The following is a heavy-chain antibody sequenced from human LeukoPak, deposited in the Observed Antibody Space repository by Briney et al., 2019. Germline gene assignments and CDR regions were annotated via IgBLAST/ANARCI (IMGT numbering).Heavy chain of an antibody. V-gene: IGHV3-23*01. J-gene: IGHJ4*02. CDR3: AKDSLSIHIMTTVTTVVY. Sequence: PGGSLRLSCAASGFTFSSYAMSWVRQAPGKGLEWVSAISGSGGSTYYADSVKGRFTISRDNSKNTLYLQMNSLRAEDTAVYYCAKDSLSIHIMTTVTTVVYWGQGTLVTVSS. CDR2: ISGSGGST. D-gene: IGHD4-17*01. CDR1: GFTFSSYA.